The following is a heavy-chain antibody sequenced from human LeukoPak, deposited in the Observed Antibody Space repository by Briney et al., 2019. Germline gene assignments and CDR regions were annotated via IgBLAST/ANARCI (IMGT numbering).Heavy chain of an antibody. CDR2: INEDGSTT. J-gene: IGHJ4*02. D-gene: IGHD1-26*01. V-gene: IGHV3-74*01. CDR1: GFTFSSNW. Sequence: GGSLRLSCAASGFTFSSNWMHWVRQAPGKGLVWVSRINEDGSTTNYADSVKGRSTIFRDNAKNTLYLQMNSLRAEDTAVYYCVRDLGGRPGHWGQGTLVTVSS. CDR3: VRDLGGRPGH.